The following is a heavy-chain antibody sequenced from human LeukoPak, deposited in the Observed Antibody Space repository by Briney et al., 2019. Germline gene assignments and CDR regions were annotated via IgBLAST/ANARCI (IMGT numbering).Heavy chain of an antibody. CDR3: ARDTYDILTGYPYYYYYYGMDV. Sequence: PGGSLRLSCAASGFTFSDHYMDWVRQAPGKGLVWVSRINSDGSSTSYADSVKGRFTISRDNAKNTLYLQMNSLRAEDTAVYYCARDTYDILTGYPYYYYYYGMDVWGQGTTVTVSS. CDR1: GFTFSDHY. CDR2: INSDGSST. D-gene: IGHD3-9*01. V-gene: IGHV3-74*01. J-gene: IGHJ6*02.